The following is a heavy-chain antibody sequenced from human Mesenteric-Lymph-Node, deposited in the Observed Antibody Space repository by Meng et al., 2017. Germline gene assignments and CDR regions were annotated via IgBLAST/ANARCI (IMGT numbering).Heavy chain of an antibody. Sequence: SDSCLVKPSPILSPPCTVAGASISSGVYYGSWHRNPSGKELEWIGEINHSGSTKYNPSLNSRVTISVDTFKKHFSLKLSSVTAADTAVYYCARGPYGSGIWYFDYWGQGTLVTVSS. CDR1: GASISSGVYY. J-gene: IGHJ4*02. CDR2: INHSGST. V-gene: IGHV4-30-4*08. CDR3: ARGPYGSGIWYFDY. D-gene: IGHD3-10*01.